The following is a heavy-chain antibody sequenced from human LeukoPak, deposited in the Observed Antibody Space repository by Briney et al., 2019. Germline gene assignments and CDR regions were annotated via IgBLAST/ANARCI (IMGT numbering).Heavy chain of an antibody. V-gene: IGHV3-23*01. D-gene: IGHD2-8*01. CDR1: GFTFSSYA. Sequence: GGSLRLSCAASGFTFSSYAMSWVRQAPGKGLEWVSGISGSGGSTYYADFVKGRFTISRDKSKNMLYLQMNSLRAEDTAVYYCAKDNGVWSFDYWGQGILVTVSS. CDR2: ISGSGGST. J-gene: IGHJ4*02. CDR3: AKDNGVWSFDY.